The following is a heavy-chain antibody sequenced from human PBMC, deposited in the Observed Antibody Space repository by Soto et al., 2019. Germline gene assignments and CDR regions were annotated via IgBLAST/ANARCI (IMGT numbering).Heavy chain of an antibody. CDR2: VDYSGTT. J-gene: IGHJ4*02. D-gene: IGHD4-17*01. Sequence: AESLSLTCSAYGGSVRDKTHHCIWIRQPPCKRLEWIGYVDYSGTTNYNPSLKSRVTISVDLSKNRFSLRLSSVTTADTALYYCARTTAVPNTLRSRYFFDYWGQATLVTVSS. CDR1: GGSVRDKTHH. CDR3: ARTTAVPNTLRSRYFFDY. V-gene: IGHV4-61*01.